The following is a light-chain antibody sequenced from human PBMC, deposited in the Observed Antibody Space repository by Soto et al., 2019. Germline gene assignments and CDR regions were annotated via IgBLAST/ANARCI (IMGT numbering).Light chain of an antibody. CDR1: QSISSW. Sequence: DIQMTQSPSTLSASVGDRVTITCRASQSISSWLAWYQQKPGKAPKLLIYKASSLEGGVPSRFSGSGSGTEFTLTISSLQPDEFATYYCQQYNSSPYSFGQGTKLEI. CDR3: QQYNSSPYS. CDR2: KAS. J-gene: IGKJ2*01. V-gene: IGKV1-5*03.